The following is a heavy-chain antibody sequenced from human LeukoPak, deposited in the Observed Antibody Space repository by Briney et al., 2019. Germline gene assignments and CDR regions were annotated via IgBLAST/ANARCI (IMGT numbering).Heavy chain of an antibody. D-gene: IGHD4-23*01. V-gene: IGHV4-38-2*01. J-gene: IGHJ4*02. CDR2: IYHSGST. CDR1: GYSISGSYY. Sequence: SETLSLTCSVSGYSISGSYYWGWIRQPPGKGLEWIGSIYHSGSTYYNPSLKSRVTMSVDTSKNQFSQKLNSVTAADTAVYFCARMIIETNSPDYWGQGILVTVSS. CDR3: ARMIIETNSPDY.